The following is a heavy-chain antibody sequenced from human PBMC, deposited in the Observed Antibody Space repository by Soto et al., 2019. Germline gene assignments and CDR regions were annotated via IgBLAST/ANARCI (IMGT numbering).Heavy chain of an antibody. D-gene: IGHD5-12*01. CDR2: INNSGVST. J-gene: IGHJ6*02. CDR3: APPRRAWATRYLSAMDV. V-gene: IGHV3-23*01. Sequence: GGYLRLSCAASGFTCSNYAMSWVRQAPGRGLEWVSTINNSGVSTYYADSVKGGFTISRDNSKKTLYLQMNSLRAEDTPVYYCAPPRRAWATRYLSAMDVWGQGATVTVSS. CDR1: GFTCSNYA.